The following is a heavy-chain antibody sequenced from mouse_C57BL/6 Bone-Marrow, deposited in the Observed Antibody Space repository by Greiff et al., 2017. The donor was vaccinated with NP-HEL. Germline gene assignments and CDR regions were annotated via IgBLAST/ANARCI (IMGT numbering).Heavy chain of an antibody. J-gene: IGHJ2*01. Sequence: EVKLVESGPGMVKPSQSLSLTCTVTGYSITSGYDWHWIRHFPGNKLEWMGYISYSGSTNYNPSLKSRISITHDTSKNHFFLKLNSVTTEDTATYYCARANWDHYFDYWGQGTTLTVSS. V-gene: IGHV3-1*01. CDR3: ARANWDHYFDY. CDR1: GYSITSGYD. D-gene: IGHD4-1*01. CDR2: ISYSGST.